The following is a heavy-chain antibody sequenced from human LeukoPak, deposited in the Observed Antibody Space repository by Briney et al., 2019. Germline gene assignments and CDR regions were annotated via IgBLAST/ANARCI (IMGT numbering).Heavy chain of an antibody. D-gene: IGHD5-12*01. CDR1: GYTFTSYG. CDR2: ISAYNGNT. Sequence: ASVKVSCKASGYTFTSYGISWARQAPGQGLEWMGWISAYNGNTNYAQKLQGRVTMTTDTSTSTAYMELRSLRSDDTAVYYCAREAVLEDIVATGGNYFDYWGQGTLVTVSS. V-gene: IGHV1-18*01. CDR3: AREAVLEDIVATGGNYFDY. J-gene: IGHJ4*02.